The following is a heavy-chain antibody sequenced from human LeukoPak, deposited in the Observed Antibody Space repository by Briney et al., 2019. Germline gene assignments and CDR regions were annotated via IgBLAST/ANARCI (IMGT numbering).Heavy chain of an antibody. CDR3: AKDKVAYCGGDCYPDY. D-gene: IGHD2-21*02. CDR1: GFTFSSYG. J-gene: IGHJ4*02. CDR2: IWYDGSNK. V-gene: IGHV3-33*06. Sequence: PGGSLRLSCAASGFTFSSYGMHWVRQAPGKGLEWVAVIWYDGSNKYYADSVKGRFTISRDNSKNTLYLQMNSLRAEDTAVYYCAKDKVAYCGGDCYPDYWGQGTLVTVSS.